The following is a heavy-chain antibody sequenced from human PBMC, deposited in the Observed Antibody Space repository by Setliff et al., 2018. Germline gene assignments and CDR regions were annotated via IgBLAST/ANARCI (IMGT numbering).Heavy chain of an antibody. D-gene: IGHD1-26*01. CDR3: ARDRRIVGARHAFDI. V-gene: IGHV4-34*09. CDR2: IYYSGST. CDR1: GGSFSGYH. Sequence: SETLSLTCAVYGGSFSGYHWSWIRQPPGKGLEWIGYIYYSGSTYYNPSLKSRVTISVDTSKNQFSLKLSSVTAADTAVYYCARDRRIVGARHAFDIWGQGTMVTVSS. J-gene: IGHJ3*02.